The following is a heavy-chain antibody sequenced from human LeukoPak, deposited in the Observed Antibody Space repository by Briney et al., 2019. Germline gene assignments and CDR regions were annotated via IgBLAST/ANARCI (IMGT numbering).Heavy chain of an antibody. V-gene: IGHV4-59*01. Sequence: SATLSLICTVSGGSNRRYYWRWIPHPPGKGLEWIGDIYYSGSTNYNPSLKRRVTISVDTSKNQFSLKLSSVAAADTAVYYCARMVTTDYYGSGRPTIILDYWGRGTLVTVSS. CDR2: IYYSGST. D-gene: IGHD3-10*01. CDR3: ARMVTTDYYGSGRPTIILDY. CDR1: GGSNRRYY. J-gene: IGHJ4*02.